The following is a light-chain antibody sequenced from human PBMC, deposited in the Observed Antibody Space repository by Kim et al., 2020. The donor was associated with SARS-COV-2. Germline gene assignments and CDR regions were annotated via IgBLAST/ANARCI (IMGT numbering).Light chain of an antibody. J-gene: IGKJ4*01. CDR2: EAS. CDR3: QQRSNWLT. V-gene: IGKV3-11*01. CDR1: QSVSSY. Sequence: SLSPGETATLACRASQSVSSYLAWYQQKPGQAPRLLCYEASNRATGIPARFSGSGSGTDFTLTISSLGPEDFAVYYCQQRSNWLTFGGGTKVDIK.